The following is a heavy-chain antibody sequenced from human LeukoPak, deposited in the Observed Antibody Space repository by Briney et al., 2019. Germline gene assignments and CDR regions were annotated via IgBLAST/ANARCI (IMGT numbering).Heavy chain of an antibody. CDR1: GFTFSTFS. J-gene: IGHJ4*02. CDR2: ISGGSGTI. Sequence: GGSLRLSCAASGFTFSTFSMNWVRQAPGRGLEWVSYISGGSGTIHYADSVKGRFTISRDNAKNSLYLQMNSLRAEDTALYYCAKGTHFDWLLSMDFDYWGQGTLVTVSS. CDR3: AKGTHFDWLLSMDFDY. D-gene: IGHD3-9*01. V-gene: IGHV3-48*01.